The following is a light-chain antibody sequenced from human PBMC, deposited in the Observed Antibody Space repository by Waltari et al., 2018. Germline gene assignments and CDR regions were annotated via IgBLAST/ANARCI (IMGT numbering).Light chain of an antibody. Sequence: EIVLTQSPATLSLSPGERATLSCRASQSVSTSLGWYQQKPGQAPRLLIYDVSSRATAIPARFSGSGSGTDFTLTISSLEPEDFAVYYCQQRSNWPSITFGQGTRLEIK. V-gene: IGKV3-11*01. CDR1: QSVSTS. J-gene: IGKJ5*01. CDR2: DVS. CDR3: QQRSNWPSIT.